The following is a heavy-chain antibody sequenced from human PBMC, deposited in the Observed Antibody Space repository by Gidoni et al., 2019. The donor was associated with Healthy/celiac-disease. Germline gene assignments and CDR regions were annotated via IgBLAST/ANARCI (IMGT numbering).Heavy chain of an antibody. J-gene: IGHJ4*02. V-gene: IGHV3-30*18. CDR2: ISYDGSNK. CDR3: AKGHIYFDY. Sequence: QVQLGESGGGVVQPGRSLRLSCAASGVTFSRYGMHWVRQAPGKGLEWVAVISYDGSNKYYADSVKGRFTISRDNSKNTLYLQMNSLRAEDTAVYYCAKGHIYFDYWGQGTLVTVSS. CDR1: GVTFSRYG. D-gene: IGHD2-21*01.